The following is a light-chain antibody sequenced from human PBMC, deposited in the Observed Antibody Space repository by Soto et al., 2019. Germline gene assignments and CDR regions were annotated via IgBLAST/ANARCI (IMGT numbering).Light chain of an antibody. CDR1: QSVNIN. Sequence: EIVMTQSPATLAVSPGERATLSCRSSQSVNINLAWYQQKPGQAPRLLIFGASSRANGIPARFSGSGHGTEFTLTISNLQTEDFAVYYCKQYNKWPRTFGQGTKVDI. V-gene: IGKV3-15*01. CDR2: GAS. J-gene: IGKJ1*01. CDR3: KQYNKWPRT.